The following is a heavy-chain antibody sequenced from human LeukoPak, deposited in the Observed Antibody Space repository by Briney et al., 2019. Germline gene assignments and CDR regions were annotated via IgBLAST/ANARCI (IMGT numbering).Heavy chain of an antibody. CDR2: IKSKTDGGTT. J-gene: IGHJ6*02. V-gene: IGHV3-15*01. Sequence: PGGSLRLSCAASGFTFSNAWMSWVRQAPGKGLEWVGRIKSKTDGGTTDYAAPVKGRFTISRDDSKNTLYLQMNSLKTEDTAVYYCTTPPPFYGDRLRGYYGMDVWGQGTTVTVSS. D-gene: IGHD4-17*01. CDR3: TTPPPFYGDRLRGYYGMDV. CDR1: GFTFSNAW.